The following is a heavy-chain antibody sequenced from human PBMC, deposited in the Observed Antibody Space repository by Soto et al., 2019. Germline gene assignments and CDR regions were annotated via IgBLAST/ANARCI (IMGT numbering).Heavy chain of an antibody. CDR1: GGTFSSYA. V-gene: IGHV1-69*13. CDR2: IIPIFGTA. CDR3: ARDPPRNYYDSSGYFAY. D-gene: IGHD3-22*01. J-gene: IGHJ4*02. Sequence: SVKVSCKASGGTFSSYAISWVRQAPGQGLEWMGGIIPIFGTANYAQKFQGRVTITADESTSTAYMELSSLRSEDTAVYYCARDPPRNYYDSSGYFAYWGQGTLVTVSS.